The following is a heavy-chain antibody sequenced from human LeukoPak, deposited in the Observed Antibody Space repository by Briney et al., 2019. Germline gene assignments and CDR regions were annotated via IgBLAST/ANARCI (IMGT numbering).Heavy chain of an antibody. CDR1: GDSISSYH. D-gene: IGHD4-17*01. Sequence: SETLSLTCTVSGDSISSYHWTWIRQPPGKGLEWIGYIYYSGSTNYNPSLKSRVTISVDTSKNQFSLKLSSVTAADTAVYYCARATTVTTSRVYFDYWGQGTLVTVSS. CDR2: IYYSGST. J-gene: IGHJ4*02. V-gene: IGHV4-59*01. CDR3: ARATTVTTSRVYFDY.